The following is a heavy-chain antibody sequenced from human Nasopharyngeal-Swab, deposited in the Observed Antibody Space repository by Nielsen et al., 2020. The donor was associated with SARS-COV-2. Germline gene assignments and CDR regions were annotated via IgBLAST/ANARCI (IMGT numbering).Heavy chain of an antibody. CDR3: VKDGGKYYYYKYGMDV. Sequence: GESLKISCAASGFTFSNYWMNWVRQAPGKGLEWVANINQDGSEKYYVDSVKGRFTISRDNAKNSLYLEINSLRTEDTASYYCVKDGGKYYYYKYGMDVWGQGTTVTVSS. CDR2: INQDGSEK. CDR1: GFTFSNYW. V-gene: IGHV3-7*03. J-gene: IGHJ6*02.